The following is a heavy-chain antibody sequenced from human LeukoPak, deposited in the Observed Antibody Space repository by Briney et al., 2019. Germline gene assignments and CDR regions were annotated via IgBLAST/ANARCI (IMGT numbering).Heavy chain of an antibody. Sequence: ASVKVSCKTFGYTFIDYSIHWVRQAPGQGLEWMGGIIPIFGTANYAQKFQGRVTITADKSTSTAYMELSSLRSEDTAVYYCARDRFYYYMDVWGKGTTVTVSS. V-gene: IGHV1-69*06. CDR3: ARDRFYYYMDV. CDR2: IIPIFGTA. J-gene: IGHJ6*03. CDR1: GYTFIDYS.